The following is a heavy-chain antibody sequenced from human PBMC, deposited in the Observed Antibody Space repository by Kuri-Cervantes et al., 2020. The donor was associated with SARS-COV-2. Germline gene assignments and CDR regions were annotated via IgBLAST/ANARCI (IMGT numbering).Heavy chain of an antibody. Sequence: ASVKVSCKASGYTLINFDLNWVRQAPGQGLEWMGRISAYNGNTNYAQKFQGRVTMTTDTSTSTAYMDLRSLRSDDTAVYYCARSGSAPYYYYGMDVWGQGTTVTVSS. J-gene: IGHJ6*02. CDR3: ARSGSAPYYYYGMDV. CDR1: GYTLINFD. V-gene: IGHV1-18*01. D-gene: IGHD3-10*01. CDR2: ISAYNGNT.